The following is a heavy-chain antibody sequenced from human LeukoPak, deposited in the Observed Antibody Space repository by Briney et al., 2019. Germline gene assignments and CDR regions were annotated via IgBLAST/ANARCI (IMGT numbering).Heavy chain of an antibody. D-gene: IGHD2-8*01. J-gene: IGHJ6*02. CDR1: GGSISSSSYY. V-gene: IGHV4-39*01. Sequence: SETLSLTCTVSGGSISSSSYYWGWIRQPPGKGLEWIGSIYYSGSTYYNPSLKSRVTISVDTSKNQFSLKLSSVTAADTAVHYCARHRVSYGMDVWGQGTTVTVSS. CDR2: IYYSGST. CDR3: ARHRVSYGMDV.